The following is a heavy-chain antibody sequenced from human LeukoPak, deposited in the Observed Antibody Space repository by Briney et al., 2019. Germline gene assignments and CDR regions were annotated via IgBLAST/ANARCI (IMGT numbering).Heavy chain of an antibody. V-gene: IGHV4-59*08. CDR3: ARRRADRSYYFDY. D-gene: IGHD3-22*01. J-gene: IGHJ4*02. Sequence: SETLSLTCTVSGGSISSYYWSWIRQPPGKGLEWIGYIYYSGSTKYNPSLRSRVTISADTSKNQFSLKLSSVTAADTAVYYCARRRADRSYYFDYWGQGTLVTVSS. CDR2: IYYSGST. CDR1: GGSISSYY.